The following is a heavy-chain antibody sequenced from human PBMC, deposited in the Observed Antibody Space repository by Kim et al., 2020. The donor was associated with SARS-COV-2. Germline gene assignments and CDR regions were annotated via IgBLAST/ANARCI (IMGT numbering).Heavy chain of an antibody. CDR3: AKSSYGSGGGAFDI. Sequence: GGSLRLSCAASGFTFSSYGMHWVRQAPGKGLEWVAVIWYDGSNKYYADSVKGRFTISRDNSKNTLYLQMNSLRAEDTAVYYCAKSSYGSGGGAFDIWGQGTMVTVSS. CDR1: GFTFSSYG. J-gene: IGHJ3*02. V-gene: IGHV3-33*06. D-gene: IGHD3-10*01. CDR2: IWYDGSNK.